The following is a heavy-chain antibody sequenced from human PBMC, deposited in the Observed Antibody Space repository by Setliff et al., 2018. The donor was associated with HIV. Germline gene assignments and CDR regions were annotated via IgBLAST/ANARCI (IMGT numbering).Heavy chain of an antibody. CDR2: IIPIFGTT. V-gene: IGHV1-69*13. CDR1: GGTFRNYG. CDR3: VRVTSSSTGYNYYYGMDV. Sequence: ASVKVSCKASGGTFRNYGISWVRQAPGQGLEWMGGIIPIFGTTNYAQKFQGRVTITADESTTTAYMELSSLRSEDTAVYYCVRVTSSSTGYNYYYGMDVWGQGTKVTSP. D-gene: IGHD6-6*01. J-gene: IGHJ6*02.